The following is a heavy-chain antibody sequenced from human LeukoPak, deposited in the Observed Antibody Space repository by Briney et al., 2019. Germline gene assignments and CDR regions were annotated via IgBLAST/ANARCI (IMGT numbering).Heavy chain of an antibody. CDR2: ISAYNGNT. CDR1: GYTFTSYG. Sequence: ASVKVSCKASGYTFTSYGISWVRQAPGQGLEWMGWISAYNGNTNYAQKLQGRVTMTTDTSASTAYMELRSLRSDDTAVYYCARGAPGYCSSTSCYAYWYREYYYYGMDVWGQGTTVTVSS. J-gene: IGHJ6*02. V-gene: IGHV1-18*01. CDR3: ARGAPGYCSSTSCYAYWYREYYYYGMDV. D-gene: IGHD2-2*01.